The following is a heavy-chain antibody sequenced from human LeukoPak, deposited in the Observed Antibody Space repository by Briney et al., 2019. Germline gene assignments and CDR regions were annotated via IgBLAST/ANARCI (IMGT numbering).Heavy chain of an antibody. D-gene: IGHD3-22*01. CDR1: GFTFSIYA. V-gene: IGHV3-23*01. CDR3: ARGVGGYLDY. J-gene: IGHJ4*02. Sequence: GGSLRLSCAASGFTFSIYAMSWVRRAPGKGLEWVSAISGSGGTTYHADSVRGRFTISRDNSKNTLYLQMNSLRAEDTAVYYCARGVGGYLDYWGQGTLVTVSS. CDR2: ISGSGGTT.